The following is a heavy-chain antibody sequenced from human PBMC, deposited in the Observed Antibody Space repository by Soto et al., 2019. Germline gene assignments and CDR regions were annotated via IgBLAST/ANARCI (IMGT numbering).Heavy chain of an antibody. CDR1: GFTFSSYA. Sequence: GGSLRLSCAASGFTFSSYAMSWVRQAPGKGLEWVSAISGSGGSTYYTDSVKGRFTISRDNSKNTLYLQMNSLRAEDTAVYYCAKEPYGSGSHLQFDYWGQGTLVTVSS. CDR3: AKEPYGSGSHLQFDY. D-gene: IGHD3-10*01. V-gene: IGHV3-23*01. CDR2: ISGSGGST. J-gene: IGHJ4*02.